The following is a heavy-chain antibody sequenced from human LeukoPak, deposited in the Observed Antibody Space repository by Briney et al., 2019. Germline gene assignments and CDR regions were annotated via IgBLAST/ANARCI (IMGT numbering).Heavy chain of an antibody. J-gene: IGHJ4*02. CDR3: AKDSATPYFDY. D-gene: IGHD2-15*01. V-gene: IGHV3-23*01. Sequence: PGGSLRLSCAASGFTFSSYAMSWVRQAPGKGLQWVSAISGNGGNTYYADSVKGRFTISRDNSRNTFYLQMNSLRAEDTAVYYCAKDSATPYFDYWGQGTLVTVSS. CDR2: ISGNGGNT. CDR1: GFTFSSYA.